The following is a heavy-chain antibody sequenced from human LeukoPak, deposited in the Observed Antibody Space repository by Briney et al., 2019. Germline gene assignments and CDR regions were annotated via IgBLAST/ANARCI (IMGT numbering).Heavy chain of an antibody. CDR2: INHSGST. CDR3: AREAYSFFDY. CDR1: GGSFSGYY. J-gene: IGHJ4*02. D-gene: IGHD2-15*01. Sequence: SETLSPTCAVYGGSFSGYYWSWIRQPPGEGLEWIGEINHSGSTNYNPSLKSRVTISVDTSKNQFSLKLSSVTAADTAVYYCAREAYSFFDYWGQGTLVTVSS. V-gene: IGHV4-34*01.